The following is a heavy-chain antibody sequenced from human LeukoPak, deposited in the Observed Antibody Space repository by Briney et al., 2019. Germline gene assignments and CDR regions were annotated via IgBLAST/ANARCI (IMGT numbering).Heavy chain of an antibody. D-gene: IGHD3-3*01. CDR2: ISGSGGST. J-gene: IGHJ5*02. CDR3: AKRAQGKYYDFWSGYYGS. V-gene: IGHV3-23*01. CDR1: GFTFSIYA. Sequence: PGGSLRLSCAASGFTFSIYAMSWVRQAPGKGLEWVSAISGSGGSTYYADSVKGRFTISRDNSKNTLYLQMNSLRAEDTAVYYCAKRAQGKYYDFWSGYYGSWGQGTLVTVSS.